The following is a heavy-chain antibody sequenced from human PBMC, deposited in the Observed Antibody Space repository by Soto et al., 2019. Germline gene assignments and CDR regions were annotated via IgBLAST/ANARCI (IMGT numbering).Heavy chain of an antibody. CDR1: GGTFSSYA. CDR3: ARAPPTDYYDSSGYYLVY. Sequence: QVQLVQSGAEVKKPGSSVKVSCKASGGTFSSYAISWVRQAPGQGLEWMGGIIPIFGTANYAQKFQGRVTITADESTSTAYMELSSLRSEDMAVYYCARAPPTDYYDSSGYYLVYWGQGTLVTVSS. D-gene: IGHD3-22*01. CDR2: IIPIFGTA. J-gene: IGHJ4*02. V-gene: IGHV1-69*01.